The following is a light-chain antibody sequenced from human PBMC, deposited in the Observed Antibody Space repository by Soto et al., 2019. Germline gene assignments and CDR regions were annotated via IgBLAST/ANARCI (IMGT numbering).Light chain of an antibody. CDR1: PSIGSY. CDR2: AAD. V-gene: IGKV1-39*01. J-gene: IGKJ2*01. CDR3: QQNYDVPYT. Sequence: QLTQAPSLLSASVGDRVTITCRASPSIGSYLNWYQHKPGEAPKLLIFAADTLKSGVPSRFSGSGFNKEFTLTFTSLQPEDFATYYCQQNYDVPYTFGLGTRVEIK.